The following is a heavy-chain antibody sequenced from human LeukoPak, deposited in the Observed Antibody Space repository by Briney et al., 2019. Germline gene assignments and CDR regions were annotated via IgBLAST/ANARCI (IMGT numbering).Heavy chain of an antibody. Sequence: GRSLRLSCTASGFTFGDYAMNWVRQAPGKGLEWVGFIRSKAYGGTTEYAASVKGRFTISRDDSKSIAYLQMNSLKTEDTAVYYCTRDDLAAALAFDIWGQGTMVTVSS. D-gene: IGHD6-13*01. CDR1: GFTFGDYA. CDR3: TRDDLAAALAFDI. V-gene: IGHV3-49*04. J-gene: IGHJ3*02. CDR2: IRSKAYGGTT.